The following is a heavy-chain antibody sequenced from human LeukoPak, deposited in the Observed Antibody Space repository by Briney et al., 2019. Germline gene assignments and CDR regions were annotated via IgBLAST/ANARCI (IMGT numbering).Heavy chain of an antibody. CDR3: AKGAAAAGNFDY. Sequence: GGSLRLSCAASGFTFSRYAMSWVRQAPGKGLEWVSVISGSGGSTYYADSVMGRFTISRDNSENTVYLQMNSLRAEDTAVYYCAKGAAAAGNFDYWGQGTLVTVSS. V-gene: IGHV3-23*01. CDR1: GFTFSRYA. D-gene: IGHD6-13*01. J-gene: IGHJ4*02. CDR2: ISGSGGST.